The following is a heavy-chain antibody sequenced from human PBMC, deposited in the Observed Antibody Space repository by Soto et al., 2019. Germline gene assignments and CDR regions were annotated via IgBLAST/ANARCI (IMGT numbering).Heavy chain of an antibody. V-gene: IGHV1-18*01. Sequence: QVQLVQSGAEVKKPGASVKVSCKASGYTFTSYGISWVRQAPGQGLEWMGWISAYNGNTNYAQKLQGRVTMTTDTSTSTAYMELRSLRSDDTAVYYCARDVHPQLWYTPERGTDAFDIWGQGTMVTVSS. J-gene: IGHJ3*02. CDR3: ARDVHPQLWYTPERGTDAFDI. CDR1: GYTFTSYG. CDR2: ISAYNGNT. D-gene: IGHD5-18*01.